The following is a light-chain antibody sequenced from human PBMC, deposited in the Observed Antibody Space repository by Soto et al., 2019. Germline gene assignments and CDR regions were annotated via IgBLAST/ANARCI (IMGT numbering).Light chain of an antibody. V-gene: IGLV2-14*03. Sequence: QSALTQPASVSGSPGQSVTISCAGTSSDVGGYNFVSWYQQHPGKAPQLMIYDVSSRPSGVSNRISGSKSGNTASLTISGLQAEDEADYYCSSYTSSYTYVFGTGTKVTVL. CDR2: DVS. J-gene: IGLJ1*01. CDR1: SSDVGGYNF. CDR3: SSYTSSYTYV.